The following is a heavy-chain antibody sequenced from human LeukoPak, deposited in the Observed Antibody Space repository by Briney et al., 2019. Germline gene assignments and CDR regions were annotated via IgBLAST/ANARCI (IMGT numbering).Heavy chain of an antibody. J-gene: IGHJ4*02. CDR3: ARDGGIIAAV. CDR1: GFSISGSW. D-gene: IGHD6-13*01. CDR2: IKQDGSEK. V-gene: IGHV3-7*01. Sequence: SGGSLRLSCVGSGFSISGSWMSWVRQAPGKGLEWVANIKQDGSEKKYVDSVKGRFTISRDNAKNSLYLQMNSLRPEDTAVYYCARDGGIIAAVWGQGTLVTVSS.